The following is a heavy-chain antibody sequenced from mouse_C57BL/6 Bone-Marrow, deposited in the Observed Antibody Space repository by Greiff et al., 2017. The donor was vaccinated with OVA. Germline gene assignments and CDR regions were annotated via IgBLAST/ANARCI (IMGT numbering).Heavy chain of an antibody. D-gene: IGHD1-2*01. Sequence: VQLQQPGAELVRPGSSVKLSCKASGYTFTSYWLHWVKQRPIQGLEWIGNIDPSDSETHYNQKFKDKATLTVDKSSSTAYMQLSSLTSEDSAVYYCARSTGTPFAYWGQGTLVTVSA. CDR2: IDPSDSET. CDR1: GYTFTSYW. V-gene: IGHV1-52*01. J-gene: IGHJ3*01. CDR3: ARSTGTPFAY.